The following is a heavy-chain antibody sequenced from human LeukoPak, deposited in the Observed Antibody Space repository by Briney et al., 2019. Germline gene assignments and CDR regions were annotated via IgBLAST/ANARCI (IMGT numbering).Heavy chain of an antibody. CDR2: INHSGST. CDR1: GGSFSGHY. V-gene: IGHV4-34*01. J-gene: IGHJ4*01. D-gene: IGHD4-23*01. CDR3: ARGHDYGGNSRSLDX. Sequence: SETLSLTCAVYGGSFSGHYWPWIRQPPGKGMEWIGEINHSGSTNYNPSLKGRITISVDTSKNQFSLELNSVTAAYPAVNYRARGHDYGGNSRSLDXWGXRTLVT.